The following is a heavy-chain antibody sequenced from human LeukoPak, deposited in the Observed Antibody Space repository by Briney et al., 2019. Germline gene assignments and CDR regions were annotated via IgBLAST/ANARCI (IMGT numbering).Heavy chain of an antibody. CDR1: GFTFSGAW. V-gene: IGHV3-15*01. D-gene: IGHD3-10*01. CDR2: SKSKTDGGTT. J-gene: IGHJ4*02. Sequence: GGSLRLSCAASGFTFSGAWMYWVRQSPGKGLEWLALSKSKTDGGTTDYAAPVKGRFTISRNDSKNTLSLEMNSLETEDTGIYYCSTRPKPYCDHCITNLDYWGQGTPVTVSS. CDR3: STRPKPYCDHCITNLDY.